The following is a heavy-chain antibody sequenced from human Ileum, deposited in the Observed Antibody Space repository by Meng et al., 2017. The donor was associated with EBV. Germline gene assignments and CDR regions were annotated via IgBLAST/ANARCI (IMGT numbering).Heavy chain of an antibody. J-gene: IGHJ2*01. CDR1: GGSISRCNHY. Sequence: QVQLPESGPGLVKPSQTLSLTCTVSGGSISRCNHYWSWIRQPPGKGLEYIGYIYYSGSTYYNPSLKSRVIISVDTSKNQFSLRLNSVTAADTAVYYCASLYGDSSVWYLDLWGPGTLVTVSS. CDR2: IYYSGST. CDR3: ASLYGDSSVWYLDL. V-gene: IGHV4-30-4*01. D-gene: IGHD4-17*01.